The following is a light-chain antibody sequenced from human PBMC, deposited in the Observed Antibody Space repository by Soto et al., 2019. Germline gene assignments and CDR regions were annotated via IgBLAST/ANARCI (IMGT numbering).Light chain of an antibody. V-gene: IGKV3-20*01. CDR1: QSVSSY. Sequence: EIVFTQSPSTLSLSPGERATLSCRASQSVSSYLAWYQQKPGQAPRLLIYDASNRATGIPDRFSGSGSGTDFTLTISRLEPEDFAVYYCQQYGSSGTFGQGTKVAIK. CDR2: DAS. J-gene: IGKJ1*01. CDR3: QQYGSSGT.